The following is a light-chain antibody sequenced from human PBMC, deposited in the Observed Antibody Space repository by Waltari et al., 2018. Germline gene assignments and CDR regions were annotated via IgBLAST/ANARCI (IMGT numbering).Light chain of an antibody. CDR3: QQSYGVPWT. Sequence: DIQMPQSPSSLSASVGDRVTITCRASQSISIYLNWYQQKPGKAPKLLIYAASTLQSGVPSRFSGSGSGTDFTLTISSLQPEDFATYYCQQSYGVPWTFGQGANVEIK. CDR1: QSISIY. CDR2: AAS. J-gene: IGKJ1*01. V-gene: IGKV1-39*01.